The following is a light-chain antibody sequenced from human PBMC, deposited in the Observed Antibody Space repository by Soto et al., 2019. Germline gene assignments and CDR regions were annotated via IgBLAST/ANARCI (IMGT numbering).Light chain of an antibody. Sequence: QSVLTQPPSASGSPGQSVTISCTGTSNDVGDYNYVSWYQQHPGKAPKLLIYEVSKRPSGVPGRFSGSKSGNTASLTVAGCQAEDEADYYCSSYAGSSTLYVFGTGTKVTV. CDR3: SSYAGSSTLYV. V-gene: IGLV2-8*01. J-gene: IGLJ1*01. CDR2: EVS. CDR1: SNDVGDYNY.